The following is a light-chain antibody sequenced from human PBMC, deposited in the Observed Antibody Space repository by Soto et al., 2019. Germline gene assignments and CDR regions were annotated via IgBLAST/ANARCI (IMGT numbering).Light chain of an antibody. Sequence: EIVLTQSPGTLSLSPGERATLSCRVSQSVSSSYLAWFQQKPGQAPRLLIYGASSRATGIPDRFSGSGSGTDFTLTISRLEPEDFAVYYCQQCDSSPLTFGGGTKVEIK. V-gene: IGKV3-20*01. CDR3: QQCDSSPLT. CDR2: GAS. CDR1: QSVSSSY. J-gene: IGKJ4*01.